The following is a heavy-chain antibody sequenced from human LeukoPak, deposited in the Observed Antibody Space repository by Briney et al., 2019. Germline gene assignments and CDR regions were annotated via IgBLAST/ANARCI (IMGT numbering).Heavy chain of an antibody. D-gene: IGHD2-21*01. CDR1: GYTLTELS. Sequence: ASVKVSCKVSGYTLTELSMHWLRQAPGQGPEWMGWINPVNGGSEYAQKFQGRVNMTRDTSTSTVYMELTRLTSNDTAMYFCTRDLDIVATIINVWGQGTLVTVSS. CDR2: INPVNGGS. V-gene: IGHV1-2*02. J-gene: IGHJ4*02. CDR3: TRDLDIVATIINV.